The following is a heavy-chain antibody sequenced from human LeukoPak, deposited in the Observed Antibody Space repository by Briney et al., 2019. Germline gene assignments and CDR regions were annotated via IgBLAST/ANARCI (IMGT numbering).Heavy chain of an antibody. Sequence: GGSLRLSCVASEFTFSNYWMSWVRQAPGKGLEWVANVKQDGSEKYYVDSVKGRFTISRDNAKNSLYLQMNSLRAEDTAVYYCARDGYSGSYVWGQGTLVTVSS. J-gene: IGHJ4*02. D-gene: IGHD1-26*01. CDR2: VKQDGSEK. CDR1: EFTFSNYW. CDR3: ARDGYSGSYV. V-gene: IGHV3-7*01.